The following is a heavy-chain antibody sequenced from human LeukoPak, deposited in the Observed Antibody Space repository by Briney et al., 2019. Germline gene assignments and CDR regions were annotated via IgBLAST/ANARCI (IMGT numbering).Heavy chain of an antibody. J-gene: IGHJ5*01. D-gene: IGHD3-9*01. CDR1: GFTFSSYS. CDR3: ARDGPNKRYFDWFDY. Sequence: PGGSLRLSCAASGFTFSSYSMNWVRQAPGKGLEWVSYISSSSSTIYYADSVKGRFTISRDNAKNSLYLQMNSLRAEDTAVYYCARDGPNKRYFDWFDYWGQGTLVTVSS. V-gene: IGHV3-48*04. CDR2: ISSSSSTI.